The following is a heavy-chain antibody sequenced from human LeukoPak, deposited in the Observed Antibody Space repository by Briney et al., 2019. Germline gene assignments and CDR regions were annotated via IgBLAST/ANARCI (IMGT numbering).Heavy chain of an antibody. CDR1: GFTFSSYG. V-gene: IGHV3-21*01. D-gene: IGHD3-16*01. Sequence: PGGSLRLSCAASGFTFSSYGMNWVRQAPGKGLEWVSSISSSSSYIYYADSVKGRFTISRDNAKNSLYLQMNSLRAEDTAVYYCARDLGVWAYFDYWGQGTLVTVSS. CDR2: ISSSSSYI. J-gene: IGHJ4*02. CDR3: ARDLGVWAYFDY.